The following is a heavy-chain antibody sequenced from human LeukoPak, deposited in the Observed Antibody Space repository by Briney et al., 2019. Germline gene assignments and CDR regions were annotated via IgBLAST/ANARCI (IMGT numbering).Heavy chain of an antibody. D-gene: IGHD3-3*01. J-gene: IGHJ6*02. CDR2: ISSSSSYI. V-gene: IGHV3-21*01. CDR1: GFTFSSYS. CDR3: ARVRDSGYYDFWSGYYGRNYYYYGMDV. Sequence: PGGSLRLSCEASGFTFSSYSMNWVRQAPGKGLEWVSSISSSSSYIYYADSVKGRFTISRDNAKNSLYLQMNSLRAEDTAVYYCARVRDSGYYDFWSGYYGRNYYYYGMDVWGQGTTVTVSS.